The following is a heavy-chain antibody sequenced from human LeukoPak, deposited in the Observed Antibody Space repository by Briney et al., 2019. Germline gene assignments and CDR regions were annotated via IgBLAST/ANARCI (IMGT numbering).Heavy chain of an antibody. V-gene: IGHV3-53*01. CDR3: ATPRGIWGVSLDH. CDR1: GFTFSSYA. Sequence: GGSLRLSCAASGFTFSSYAMSWVRQAPGKGLEWISIIYRDGTSYYADSVKGRFTISRDNSRNTLYLQLNSLRPEDTAVYYCATPRGIWGVSLDHWGQGTLVTVSS. J-gene: IGHJ4*02. D-gene: IGHD3-10*01. CDR2: IYRDGTS.